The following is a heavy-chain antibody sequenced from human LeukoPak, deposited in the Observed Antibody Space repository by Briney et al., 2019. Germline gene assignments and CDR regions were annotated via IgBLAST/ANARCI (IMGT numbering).Heavy chain of an antibody. J-gene: IGHJ5*02. CDR2: IYYSGST. CDR1: GGSISSGGYY. D-gene: IGHD2-2*01. Sequence: SETLSLTCTVSGGSISSGGYYWSWIRQHPGKGLERIGYIYYSGSTYYNPSLKSRVTISVDTSKNQFSLKLSSVTAADTAVYYCARVIRGYCSSTSRHNWFDPWGQGTLATVSS. CDR3: ARVIRGYCSSTSRHNWFDP. V-gene: IGHV4-31*03.